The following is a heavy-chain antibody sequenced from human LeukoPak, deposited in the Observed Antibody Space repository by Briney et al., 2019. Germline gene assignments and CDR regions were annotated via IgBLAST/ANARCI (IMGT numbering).Heavy chain of an antibody. CDR3: AREVRRGSDYFDY. Sequence: GGSLRLSCAASGFSFSDYDMNWVRLPPGKGLEWAAWISTTSATIYYADSVKGRFTISRDNAKNSLYLQMNSLSGEDTAVYYCAREVRRGSDYFDYWGQGTLVTVSS. D-gene: IGHD6-19*01. CDR2: ISTTSATI. CDR1: GFSFSDYD. J-gene: IGHJ4*02. V-gene: IGHV3-48*01.